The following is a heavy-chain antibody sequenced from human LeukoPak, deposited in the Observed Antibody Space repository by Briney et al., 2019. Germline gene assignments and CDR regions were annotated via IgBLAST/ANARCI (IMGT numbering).Heavy chain of an antibody. D-gene: IGHD6-19*01. CDR2: IYTSAST. CDR3: SSNAVPNIAVAGPPRGWFDP. V-gene: IGHV4-4*07. CDR1: GGSISSYY. Sequence: SETLSLTCTVSGGSISSYYWSWIRQPAGKGLEWIGRIYTSASTNYNPSLKSRVTISVDTSKNQFSLKLSSVTAADTAVYYCSSNAVPNIAVAGPPRGWFDPWGQGALVTVSS. J-gene: IGHJ5*02.